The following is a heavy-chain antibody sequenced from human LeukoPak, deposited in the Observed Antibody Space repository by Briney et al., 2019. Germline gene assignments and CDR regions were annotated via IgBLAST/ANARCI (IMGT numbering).Heavy chain of an antibody. V-gene: IGHV4-59*11. Sequence: SETLSLTCTVSGGSISSHYWSWIRQPPGKGLEWIGYIYYSGSTNYNPSLKSRVTISVDTSKNQFSLKLSSVTAADTAVYYCARGHCSSTSCSRNWFDPWGQGTLVTVSS. CDR3: ARGHCSSTSCSRNWFDP. CDR1: GGSISSHY. D-gene: IGHD2-2*01. CDR2: IYYSGST. J-gene: IGHJ5*02.